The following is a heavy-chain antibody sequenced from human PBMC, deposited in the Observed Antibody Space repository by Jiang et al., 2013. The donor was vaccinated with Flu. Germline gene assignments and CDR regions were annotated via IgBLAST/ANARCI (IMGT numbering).Heavy chain of an antibody. CDR2: MNPNSGNT. CDR3: ARGRFHGNLWVPAAMVGYYYYGMDV. J-gene: IGHJ6*02. CDR1: GYTFTSYD. V-gene: IGHV1-8*02. D-gene: IGHD2-2*01. Sequence: VKKPGASVKVSCKASGYTFTSYDINWVRQATGQGLEWMGWMNPNSGNTGYAQKFQGRVTMTRNTSVSTAYMELSSLRSEDTAVYYCARGRFHGNLWVPAAMVGYYYYGMDVWGQGTTVTVSS.